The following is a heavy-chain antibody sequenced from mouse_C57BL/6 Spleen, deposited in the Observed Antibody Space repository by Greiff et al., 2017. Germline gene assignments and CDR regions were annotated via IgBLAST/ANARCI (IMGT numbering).Heavy chain of an antibody. CDR1: GFTFSSYT. CDR3: ARQRGAWFAY. V-gene: IGHV5-9*01. CDR2: ISGGGGNT. J-gene: IGHJ3*01. Sequence: EVQVVESGGGLVKPGGSLKLSCAASGFTFSSYTMSWVRQTPEKRLEWVATISGGGGNTYYPDSVKGRFTISRDYAKTTMYLQMSSLRAEDTALYYWARQRGAWFAYWGQGTLVTVSA.